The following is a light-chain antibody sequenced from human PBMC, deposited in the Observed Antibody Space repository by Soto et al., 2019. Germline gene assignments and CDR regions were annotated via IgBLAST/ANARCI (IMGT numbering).Light chain of an antibody. CDR3: QQYGSSPPTYT. J-gene: IGKJ2*01. CDR2: GAS. CDR1: QSVSSSY. Sequence: EIVLTQSPGTLSLSPGERATLSCRASQSVSSSYLAWYQQKPGQAPRLLIYGASSRATGIPDRFSGSGSATDFTLPISRLEPEDFAVYYCQQYGSSPPTYTFGQGTKLEIK. V-gene: IGKV3-20*01.